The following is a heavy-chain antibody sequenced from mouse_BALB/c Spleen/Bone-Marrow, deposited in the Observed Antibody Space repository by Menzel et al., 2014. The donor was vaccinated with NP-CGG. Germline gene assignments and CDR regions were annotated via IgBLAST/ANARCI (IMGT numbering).Heavy chain of an antibody. J-gene: IGHJ3*01. CDR2: IWGGGST. CDR3: AKHGGYGNYVGIAY. V-gene: IGHV2-6-5*01. CDR1: GFSLTDYG. D-gene: IGHD2-10*02. Sequence: VMLVESGPGLVAPSQSLSITCTVSGFSLTDYGVSWIRQPPGKGLEWLGVIWGGGSTYYNSALKSSMSISKDNSKSQVFLKMNSLQTDDTAMYYCAKHGGYGNYVGIAYWGQGTLVTVSA.